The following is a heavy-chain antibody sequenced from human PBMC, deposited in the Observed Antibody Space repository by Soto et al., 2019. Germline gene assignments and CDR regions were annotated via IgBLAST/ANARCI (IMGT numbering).Heavy chain of an antibody. D-gene: IGHD3-3*01. V-gene: IGHV1-18*01. Sequence: ASVKVSCKASGYTFTSYGISWVRQAPGQGLEWMGWISAYNGNTNYAQKLQGRVTMTTDTSTSTAYMELRSLRSDDTAVYYCARGSHYDFWSGSPPKERKNQYYYYGMDVWGQGTTVTVSS. J-gene: IGHJ6*02. CDR1: GYTFTSYG. CDR2: ISAYNGNT. CDR3: ARGSHYDFWSGSPPKERKNQYYYYGMDV.